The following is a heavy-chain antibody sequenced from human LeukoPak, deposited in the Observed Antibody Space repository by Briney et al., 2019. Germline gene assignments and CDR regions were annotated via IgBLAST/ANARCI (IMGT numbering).Heavy chain of an antibody. CDR3: AKDGRLSYDILTGYQYYFDY. CDR2: IKQDGSEK. J-gene: IGHJ4*02. CDR1: GFTFSSYW. D-gene: IGHD3-9*01. V-gene: IGHV3-7*03. Sequence: PGGSLRLSCAASGFTFSSYWMSWVRQAPGKGLEWVANIKQDGSEKYYVDSVKGRFTISRDNAKNSLYLQMNSLRAEDTALYYCAKDGRLSYDILTGYQYYFDYWGQGTLVTVSS.